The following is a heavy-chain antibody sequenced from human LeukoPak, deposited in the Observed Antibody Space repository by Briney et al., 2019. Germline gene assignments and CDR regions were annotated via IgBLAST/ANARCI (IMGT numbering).Heavy chain of an antibody. V-gene: IGHV4-59*08. Sequence: SETLSLTCTVSGGSISSYYWSWIRQPPGKGLEWIGYIYYSGTTYYNPPLKSRVTISVDTSKNQFSLKLSSVTAADTAVYYCARRLSYARAAVDYWGQGTLVTVSS. CDR2: IYYSGTT. D-gene: IGHD6-13*01. CDR3: ARRLSYARAAVDY. CDR1: GGSISSYY. J-gene: IGHJ4*02.